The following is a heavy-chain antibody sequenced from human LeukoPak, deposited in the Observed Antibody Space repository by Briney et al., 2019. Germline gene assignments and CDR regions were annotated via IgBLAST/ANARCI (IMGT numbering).Heavy chain of an antibody. CDR2: ISHGGTP. V-gene: IGHV4-34*01. D-gene: IGHD1-26*01. Sequence: PSETLSLTCAVSGVSFSGYYWSWIRQPPGKGPEWIGEISHGGTPSYNPSLKSRVTISLDTSKNQFSLNLNFVAAADTAVYYCTKTSLGIPLEIRGPGTLVTVSS. CDR1: GVSFSGYY. CDR3: TKTSLGIPLEI. J-gene: IGHJ4*02.